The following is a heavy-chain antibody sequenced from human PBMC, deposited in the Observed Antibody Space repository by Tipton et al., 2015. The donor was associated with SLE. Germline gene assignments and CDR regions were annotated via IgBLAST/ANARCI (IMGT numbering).Heavy chain of an antibody. D-gene: IGHD2-21*01. CDR2: IYYSGST. V-gene: IGHV4-59*01. CDR1: GGPISSYY. CDR3: ARALLEDSNGAFDI. Sequence: TLSLTCTVSGGPISSYYWSWIRQPPGKGLEWIGYIYYSGSTNYNPSLKSRVTISVDTSKNQFSLKLSSVTAADTAVYYCARALLEDSNGAFDIWGQGTMVTVSS. J-gene: IGHJ3*02.